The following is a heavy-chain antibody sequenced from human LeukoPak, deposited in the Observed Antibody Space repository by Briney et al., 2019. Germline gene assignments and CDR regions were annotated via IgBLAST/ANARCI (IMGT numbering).Heavy chain of an antibody. CDR3: VRHCPNSGRHWFDP. J-gene: IGHJ5*02. Sequence: GGSLGLSCAASGFTFGSYWMHWVRQAPGKGLVWVSRIDSDGNSAVYADSVEGRFTISRDNAKNTLYLQINSLRVEDTAVYYCVRHCPNSGRHWFDPWGQGTLVTVSS. D-gene: IGHD4-23*01. V-gene: IGHV3-74*01. CDR1: GFTFGSYW. CDR2: IDSDGNSA.